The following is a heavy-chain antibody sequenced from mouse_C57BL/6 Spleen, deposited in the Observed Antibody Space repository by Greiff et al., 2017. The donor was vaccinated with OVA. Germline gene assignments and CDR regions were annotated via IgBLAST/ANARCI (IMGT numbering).Heavy chain of an antibody. Sequence: EVKLVESGGGLVKPGGSLKLSCAASGFTFSDYGMHWVRQAPEKGLEWVAYISSGSSTIYYADTVKGRFTISRDNAKNTLFLQMTSLRSADTAMYYCANLYGSSSDYWGQGTTLTVSS. CDR3: ANLYGSSSDY. CDR2: ISSGSSTI. J-gene: IGHJ2*01. D-gene: IGHD1-1*01. V-gene: IGHV5-17*01. CDR1: GFTFSDYG.